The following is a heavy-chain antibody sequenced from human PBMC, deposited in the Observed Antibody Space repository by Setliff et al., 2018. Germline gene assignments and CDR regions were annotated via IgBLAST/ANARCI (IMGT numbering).Heavy chain of an antibody. V-gene: IGHV3-48*01. CDR3: ARDEDSSSWYVPRSSHPFDI. J-gene: IGHJ3*02. CDR1: GFTFSSYS. CDR2: ISSSSSTI. D-gene: IGHD6-13*01. Sequence: PGGSLRLSCAASGFTFSSYSMNWVRKAPGKGLEWVSYISSSSSTIYYEDSVTGLFTISRDNAKNSLYLQMNSLRAEDTAAYYCARDEDSSSWYVPRSSHPFDIWGQGTMVTVSS.